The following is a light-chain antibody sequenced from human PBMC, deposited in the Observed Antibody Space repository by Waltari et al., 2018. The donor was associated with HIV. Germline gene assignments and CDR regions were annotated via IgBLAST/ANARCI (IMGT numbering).Light chain of an antibody. V-gene: IGKV4-1*01. J-gene: IGKJ1*01. CDR3: RQYYSSPRT. CDR2: WAS. CDR1: QSVLYSANNKNY. Sequence: DIEMTQSPDSLAVSLGERATINCKSSQSVLYSANNKNYLAWYQQKPGQPPKLLFYWASTRESGVPDRFRGTGSGTDFTLTITSLQAEDVAVYYCRQYYSSPRTFSQGTKVEVK.